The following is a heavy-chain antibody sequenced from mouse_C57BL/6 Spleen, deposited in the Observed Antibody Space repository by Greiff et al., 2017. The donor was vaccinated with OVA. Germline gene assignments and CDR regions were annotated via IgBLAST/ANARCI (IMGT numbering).Heavy chain of an antibody. CDR1: GYTFTSYW. J-gene: IGHJ4*01. CDR3: ARRVNWDYAMDY. CDR2: IYPSDSET. V-gene: IGHV1-61*01. D-gene: IGHD4-1*01. Sequence: QVQLQQPGAELVRPGSSVKLSCKASGYTFTSYWMDWVKQRPGQGLEWIGNIYPSDSETHYNQKFKDKATLTVDKSSSTAYMQLSSLTSEDSAVYYCARRVNWDYAMDYWGQGTSVTFSS.